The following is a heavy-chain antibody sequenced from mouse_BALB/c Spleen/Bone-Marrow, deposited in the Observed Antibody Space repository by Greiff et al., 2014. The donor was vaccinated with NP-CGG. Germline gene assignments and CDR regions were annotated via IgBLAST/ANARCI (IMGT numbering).Heavy chain of an antibody. CDR3: ARSGGYDYFDY. Sequence: VQLQQSGAELVRPGVSVKISCKGSGYTFTDYAMHWVKQSHAKGLEWIGVISTYYGDASYNQKFKGKATMTVDKSSSTAYMELARLTSEDSAIYYCARSGGYDYFDYWGQGTTLTVSS. CDR1: GYTFTDYA. CDR2: ISTYYGDA. V-gene: IGHV1S137*01. D-gene: IGHD3-1*01. J-gene: IGHJ2*01.